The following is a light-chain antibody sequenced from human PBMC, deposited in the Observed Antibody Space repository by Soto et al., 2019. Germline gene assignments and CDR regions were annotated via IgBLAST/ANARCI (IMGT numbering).Light chain of an antibody. CDR2: GAS. Sequence: EIVLTQSPGTLSLSPGERATLSCRASQSVGSSYLAWYQQKPGQAPRLLIYGASSRATGIPDRFSGSGSGTDFTLTISRLEPEDFAVYYCQQYGSSLFTFGPGTKVDAK. CDR3: QQYGSSLFT. V-gene: IGKV3-20*01. J-gene: IGKJ3*01. CDR1: QSVGSSY.